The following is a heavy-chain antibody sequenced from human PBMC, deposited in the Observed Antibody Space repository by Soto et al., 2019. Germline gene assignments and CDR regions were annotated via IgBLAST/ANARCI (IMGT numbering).Heavy chain of an antibody. CDR2: IYYSGST. J-gene: IGHJ3*02. D-gene: IGHD2-2*01. Sequence: SETLSLTCTVSGGSISSYYWSWIRQPSGKGLEWIGYIYYSGSTNYNPSLKSRVTISVDTSKNQFSLKLSSVTAADTAVYYCARHYCSSTSCYDAFDIWGQGTMVTVSS. V-gene: IGHV4-59*08. CDR1: GGSISSYY. CDR3: ARHYCSSTSCYDAFDI.